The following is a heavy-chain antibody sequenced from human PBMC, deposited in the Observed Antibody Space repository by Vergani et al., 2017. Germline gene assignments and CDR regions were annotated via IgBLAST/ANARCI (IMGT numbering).Heavy chain of an antibody. CDR2: ISYDGSNK. Sequence: QVQLVESGGGVVQPGRSLRLSCAASGFTFSSYGMHWVRQAPGKGLEWVAVISYDGSNKYYADSVKGRFTISRDNSKNSLYLQMNSLRAEDTAVYYCAREIGYCSGGSCYSLGYFDYWGQGTLVTVSS. CDR1: GFTFSSYG. CDR3: AREIGYCSGGSCYSLGYFDY. V-gene: IGHV3-30*03. D-gene: IGHD2-15*01. J-gene: IGHJ4*02.